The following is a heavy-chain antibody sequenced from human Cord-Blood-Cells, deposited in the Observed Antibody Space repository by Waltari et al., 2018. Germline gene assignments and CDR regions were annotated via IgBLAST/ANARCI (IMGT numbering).Heavy chain of an antibody. Sequence: QVQLVESGGGVVQPGRSLRLSCAASGFTFSSYAMHWVRQAPGKGLEGVAVISYDGSNKYYADSVKGRFTISRDNSKNTLYLQMNSLRAEDTAVYYCARVPGYYDYVWGSLPDYWGQGTLVTVSS. CDR1: GFTFSSYA. J-gene: IGHJ4*02. V-gene: IGHV3-30*04. CDR2: ISYDGSNK. D-gene: IGHD3-16*01. CDR3: ARVPGYYDYVWGSLPDY.